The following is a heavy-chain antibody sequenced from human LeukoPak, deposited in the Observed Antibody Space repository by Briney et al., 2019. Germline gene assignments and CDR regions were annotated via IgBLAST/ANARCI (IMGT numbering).Heavy chain of an antibody. CDR3: ARSMVRGVNWFDP. CDR1: GGSFSGYY. D-gene: IGHD3-10*01. Sequence: SETLSLTCAAYGGSFSGYYWSWNRQPPGKGLEWIGEINHSGSTNYDPSLKSRVTISVDTSKNQFSLKLSSVTAADTAVYYCARSMVRGVNWFDPWGQGTLVTVSS. J-gene: IGHJ5*02. V-gene: IGHV4-34*01. CDR2: INHSGST.